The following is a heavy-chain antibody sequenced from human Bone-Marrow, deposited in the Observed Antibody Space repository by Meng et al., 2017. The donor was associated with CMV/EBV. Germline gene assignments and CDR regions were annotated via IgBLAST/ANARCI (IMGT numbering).Heavy chain of an antibody. CDR3: ARDRRGCSSTSCYTRPVFDY. CDR1: GFTVSSNY. J-gene: IGHJ4*02. V-gene: IGHV3-13*01. D-gene: IGHD2-2*02. CDR2: IGTAGDT. Sequence: GESLKISCAASGFTVSSNYMSWVRQAPGKGLEWVSAIGTAGDTYYPGSVKGRFTISRENAKNSLYLQMNSLRAGDTAVYYCARDRRGCSSTSCYTRPVFDYWGQGTLVTVSS.